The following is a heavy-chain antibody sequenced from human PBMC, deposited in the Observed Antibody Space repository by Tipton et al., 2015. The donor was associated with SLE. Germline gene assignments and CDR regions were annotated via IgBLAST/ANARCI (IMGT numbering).Heavy chain of an antibody. CDR1: GFTFSTHW. CDR3: ASYGNYFGY. CDR2: ITSGSTNI. V-gene: IGHV3-21*01. Sequence: GSLRLSCVASGFTFSTHWMHWVRQDPEKGLEWVSSITSGSTNICYPDSMKARFTVSRDNAKNSLYLQMNSLRAEDTAVYYCASYGNYFGYWGQGTLVTVSS. J-gene: IGHJ4*02. D-gene: IGHD4-17*01.